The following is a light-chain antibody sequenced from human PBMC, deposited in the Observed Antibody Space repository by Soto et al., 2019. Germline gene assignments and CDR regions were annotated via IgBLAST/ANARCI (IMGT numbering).Light chain of an antibody. CDR2: GAS. CDR1: EDIDTS. J-gene: IGKJ1*01. CDR3: QHYDTFSWT. V-gene: IGKV1-5*01. Sequence: DIQMTQSPSTLSVSLGDRITITCRASEDIDTSLAWFQQRPGKAPRVLIAGASGLMNGVPSTFSGSGSGTEFALTISSVQPDDFATYFCQHYDTFSWTFGQGTKVDTK.